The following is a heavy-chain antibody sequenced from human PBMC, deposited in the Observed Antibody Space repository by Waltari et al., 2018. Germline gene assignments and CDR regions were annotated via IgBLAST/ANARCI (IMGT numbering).Heavy chain of an antibody. CDR1: GGSISSHY. V-gene: IGHV4-59*11. CDR3: AREGIMITFGGVIVKAFDI. D-gene: IGHD3-16*02. J-gene: IGHJ3*02. CDR2: IYYSGST. Sequence: QVQLQESGPGLVKPSETLSLTCTVSGGSISSHYWSWIRQPPGKGLEWIGYIYYSGSTNSNPALKSQVTISVDTSKNQFSLKLSSVTAADTAVYYCAREGIMITFGGVIVKAFDIWGQGTMVTVSS.